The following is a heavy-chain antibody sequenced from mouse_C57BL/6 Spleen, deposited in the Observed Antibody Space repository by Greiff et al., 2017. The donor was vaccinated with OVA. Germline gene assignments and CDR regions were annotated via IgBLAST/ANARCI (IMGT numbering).Heavy chain of an antibody. Sequence: QVQLQQSGPELVKPGASVKISCKASGYAFSSSWMNWVKQRPGKGLEWIGRIYPGDGDTNYNGKFKGKATLTADKSSSTAYMQLSSLTSEDSAVYFFARRANWVFDYWGQGTTLTVSS. CDR2: IYPGDGDT. V-gene: IGHV1-82*01. CDR1: GYAFSSSW. CDR3: ARRANWVFDY. J-gene: IGHJ2*01. D-gene: IGHD4-1*01.